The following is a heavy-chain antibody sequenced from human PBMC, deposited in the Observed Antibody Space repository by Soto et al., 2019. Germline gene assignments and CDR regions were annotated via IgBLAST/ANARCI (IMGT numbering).Heavy chain of an antibody. V-gene: IGHV3-23*01. CDR2: ISGSGGST. D-gene: IGHD3-3*01. CDR1: GFTFSSYA. J-gene: IGHJ4*02. CDR3: AKDWSQYFDY. Sequence: GGSLRLSCAASGFTFSSYAMSWVRQAPGKGMEWVSAISGSGGSTYYADSVKGRCTISRDNSENTLYLQMNSLGAEDSDVYNCAKDWSQYFDYWGQGTLVTVSS.